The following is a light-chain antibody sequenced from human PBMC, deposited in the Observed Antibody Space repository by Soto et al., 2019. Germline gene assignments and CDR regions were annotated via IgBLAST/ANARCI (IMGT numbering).Light chain of an antibody. V-gene: IGLV1-40*01. Sequence: QSVLTQPPSVSGAPGQRGTISCTGSSSNIGAGYDVHWYQQRPGTAPKLLIYGNSNRPSGVPDRFSGSKSGTSASLAITGLQAEDEAEYYCQSYDSSLSGSVFGGGTKLTVL. CDR2: GNS. CDR3: QSYDSSLSGSV. CDR1: SSNIGAGYD. J-gene: IGLJ3*02.